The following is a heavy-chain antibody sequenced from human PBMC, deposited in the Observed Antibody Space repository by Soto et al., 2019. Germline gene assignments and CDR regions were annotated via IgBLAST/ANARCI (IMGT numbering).Heavy chain of an antibody. D-gene: IGHD2-15*01. CDR3: ATFRFVVPDYFDY. V-gene: IGHV1-24*01. J-gene: IGHJ4*02. Sequence: ASVKVSCKVSGDTLTELSMHWVRQAPGKGLEWMGGFDPEDGETIYAQKFQGRVTMTEDTSTDTAYMELSSLRSEATAVYYCATFRFVVPDYFDYWGQGTLVTVS. CDR2: FDPEDGET. CDR1: GDTLTELS.